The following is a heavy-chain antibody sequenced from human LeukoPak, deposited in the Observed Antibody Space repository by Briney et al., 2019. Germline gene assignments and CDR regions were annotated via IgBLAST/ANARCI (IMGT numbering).Heavy chain of an antibody. CDR3: ARVGEGGYSYGSFDY. D-gene: IGHD5-18*01. CDR1: GYTFTSYY. Sequence: ASVKVSCKASGYTFTSYYMHWVRQAPGQGLEWMGIINPSGGSTSYAQKFQGRVTMTRDTSTSTVYMELSSLRSEDTAVYYCARVGEGGYSYGSFDYWGQGTLVTVSS. CDR2: INPSGGST. V-gene: IGHV1-46*01. J-gene: IGHJ4*02.